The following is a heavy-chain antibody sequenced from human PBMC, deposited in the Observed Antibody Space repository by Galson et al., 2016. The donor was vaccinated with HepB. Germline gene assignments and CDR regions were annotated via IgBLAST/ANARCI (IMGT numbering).Heavy chain of an antibody. V-gene: IGHV3-23*01. CDR3: AKDYRYGDSCCHFDS. CDR1: GFTFSNYA. D-gene: IGHD2-15*01. Sequence: SLRLSCAASGFTFSNYAMSWVRQAPGKGLEWVSGIIVNGGDTYYADSVKGRFTISRDNSKNTLYLQMNSLRAEDTAVYYCAKDYRYGDSCCHFDSWGQGTLLTVSS. CDR2: IIVNGGDT. J-gene: IGHJ4*02.